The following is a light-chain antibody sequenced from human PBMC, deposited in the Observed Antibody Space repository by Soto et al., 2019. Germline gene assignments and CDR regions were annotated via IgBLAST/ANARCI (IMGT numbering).Light chain of an antibody. CDR1: QSVSSN. Sequence: EIVMTQSPATLSVSPGERATLSCRASQSVSSNLAWYQQKPGQAPRLLIYGASTRATGIPARFSGSGSGTXXXXTISSLQSEDFXVYYCQHYNNWPPWTFGQGTKVEIK. CDR3: QHYNNWPPWT. J-gene: IGKJ1*01. CDR2: GAS. V-gene: IGKV3-15*01.